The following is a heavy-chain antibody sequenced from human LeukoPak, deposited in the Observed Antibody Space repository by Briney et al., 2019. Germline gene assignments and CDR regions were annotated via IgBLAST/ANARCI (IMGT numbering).Heavy chain of an antibody. D-gene: IGHD3-10*01. V-gene: IGHV3-9*01. J-gene: IGHJ6*02. CDR2: ISWNSGSI. Sequence: PGGSLRLSCAASGFSFDDYAMHWVRQAPGKGLEWVSGISWNSGSIGYADSVKGRFTISRDNAKNSLYLQMNSLRAEDTALYYCAKDIYFDYYGSGTIYGMDVWGQGTTVTVSS. CDR1: GFSFDDYA. CDR3: AKDIYFDYYGSGTIYGMDV.